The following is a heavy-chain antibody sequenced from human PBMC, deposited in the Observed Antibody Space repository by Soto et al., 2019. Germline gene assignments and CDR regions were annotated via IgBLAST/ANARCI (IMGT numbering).Heavy chain of an antibody. CDR2: INPSGGST. Sequence: ASVKVSCKASGYTFTSYYMHWVRQAPGQGLEWMGIINPSGGSTSYAQKFQGRVTMTRDTSTSTVYMELSSLRSEDTAVYYCASPGIAARPDYYYGMDVWGQGTTVTV. J-gene: IGHJ6*02. D-gene: IGHD6-6*01. CDR3: ASPGIAARPDYYYGMDV. CDR1: GYTFTSYY. V-gene: IGHV1-46*01.